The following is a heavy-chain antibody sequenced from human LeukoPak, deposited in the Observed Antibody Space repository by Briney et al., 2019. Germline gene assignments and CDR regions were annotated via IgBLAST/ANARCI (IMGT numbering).Heavy chain of an antibody. J-gene: IGHJ5*02. V-gene: IGHV1-8*03. CDR1: GYTFTSYD. CDR2: MNPNSGNT. Sequence: ASVKVSCKASGYTFTSYDINWVRQATGQGLEWKGWMNPNSGNTGYAQKFQGRVTITRNTSISTAYMELSSLRSEDTAVYYCARGAEYYDSSGTRNWFDPWGQGTLVTVSS. D-gene: IGHD3-22*01. CDR3: ARGAEYYDSSGTRNWFDP.